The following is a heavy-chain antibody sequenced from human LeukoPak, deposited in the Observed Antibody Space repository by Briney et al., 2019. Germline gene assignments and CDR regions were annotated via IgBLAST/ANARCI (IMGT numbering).Heavy chain of an antibody. CDR2: INPNSGGT. J-gene: IGHJ4*02. Sequence: GASVKLSCKASGYTFTGYYMHWVRQAPGQGLEWIGWINPNSGGTNYAQKFQGRVTMTRDTSISQAYKELSRPRYVYTSVDYWSRDSNRYWGQGTLVTVSS. CDR3: SRDSNRY. CDR1: GYTFTGYY. V-gene: IGHV1-2*02.